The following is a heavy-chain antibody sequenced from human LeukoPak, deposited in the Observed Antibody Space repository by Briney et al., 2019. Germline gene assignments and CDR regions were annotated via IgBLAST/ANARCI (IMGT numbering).Heavy chain of an antibody. Sequence: GGSLRLSCAASGFTFSSYGMHWVRQAPGKGLEWVAFIRYDGSNKYYADSVKGRFTISRDNSKNTLYLQMNSLRAEDTAVHYCAKDSNSVNYYDSSGFDYWGQGTLVTVSS. V-gene: IGHV3-30*02. D-gene: IGHD3-22*01. CDR2: IRYDGSNK. CDR3: AKDSNSVNYYDSSGFDY. J-gene: IGHJ4*02. CDR1: GFTFSSYG.